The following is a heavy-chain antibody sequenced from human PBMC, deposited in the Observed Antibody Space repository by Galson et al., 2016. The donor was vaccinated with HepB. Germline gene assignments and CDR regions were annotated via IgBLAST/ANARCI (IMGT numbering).Heavy chain of an antibody. Sequence: APGQGLEWMGGIIPIFGTANHAQKFQGRVTITADKSTSTAYMELTSLRSEDTAVYYCARGYTSGWYGFDPWGQGTLVTVSS. V-gene: IGHV1-69*06. CDR2: IIPIFGTA. J-gene: IGHJ5*02. D-gene: IGHD6-19*01. CDR3: ARGYTSGWYGFDP.